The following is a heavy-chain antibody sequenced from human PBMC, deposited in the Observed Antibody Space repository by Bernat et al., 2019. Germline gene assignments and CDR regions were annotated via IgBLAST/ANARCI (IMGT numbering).Heavy chain of an antibody. J-gene: IGHJ4*02. CDR2: ISYDGSNK. Sequence: QVQLVESGGGVVQPGRSLRLSCAASGFTFSSYAMHWVRQAPGKGLEWVAVISYDGSNKYYADSVKGRFTISRDNSKNTLYLQMNSLRAEDTAVYYCARDQDTVTTYTLDYWGQGTLVTVSS. CDR1: GFTFSSYA. D-gene: IGHD4-17*01. V-gene: IGHV3-30-3*01. CDR3: ARDQDTVTTYTLDY.